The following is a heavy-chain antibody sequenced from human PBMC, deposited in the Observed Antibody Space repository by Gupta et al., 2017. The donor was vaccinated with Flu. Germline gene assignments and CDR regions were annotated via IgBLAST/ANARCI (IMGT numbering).Heavy chain of an antibody. CDR2: LDPSDSYT. D-gene: IGHD1-1*01. Sequence: EVQLVQSGAEVKKPGESLRIYCKGSGSSFTSYWISWVRQMPGKGLGWMGRLDPSDSYTNYSPSFQGHVTISADKSIRTAYLQWSSLKASDTAMYYCARTPLGERFPDYWGQGTLVTVSS. V-gene: IGHV5-10-1*01. J-gene: IGHJ4*02. CDR3: ARTPLGERFPDY. CDR1: GSSFTSYW.